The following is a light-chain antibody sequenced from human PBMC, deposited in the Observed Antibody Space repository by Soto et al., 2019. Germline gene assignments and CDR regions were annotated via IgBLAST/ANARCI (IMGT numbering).Light chain of an antibody. CDR1: SGSVSTNYY. Sequence: QTVVTQEASFSVSPGRTVTLTCGSNSGSVSTNYYPSWYQQTPGQIPRTLIYNTNTRSSGVPDRFSGSILGNKAALTITGAQADDESDYYCMLYVGSGIWVFGGGTKLTVL. CDR3: MLYVGSGIWV. V-gene: IGLV8-61*01. CDR2: NTN. J-gene: IGLJ3*02.